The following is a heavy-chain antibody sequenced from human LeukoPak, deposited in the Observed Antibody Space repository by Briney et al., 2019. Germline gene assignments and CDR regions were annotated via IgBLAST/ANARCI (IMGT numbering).Heavy chain of an antibody. CDR3: ARGSAWERGSYDY. CDR2: IIPILGLA. J-gene: IGHJ4*02. D-gene: IGHD1-26*01. CDR1: GGTFSNYA. Sequence: SVKVSCKASGGTFSNYAISWVRQAPGQGLEWMGRIIPILGLANYAQKFQGRVTITADRSTSRAYMELNSLRVEDTAVYYCARGSAWERGSYDYWGQGTLVTVSS. V-gene: IGHV1-69*04.